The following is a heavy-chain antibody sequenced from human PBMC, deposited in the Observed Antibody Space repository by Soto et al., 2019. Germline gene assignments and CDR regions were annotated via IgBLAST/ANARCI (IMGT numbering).Heavy chain of an antibody. CDR1: GASISSGGYY. J-gene: IGHJ6*04. V-gene: IGHV4-31*03. CDR2: IYYSGGT. Sequence: APETLSLTCTVSGASISSGGYYWSWIRQHPGKGLEWIGYIYYSGGTYYNPSLKSRVTISVDTSKNQFSLKLSSVTAADTAVYYCARTNVDTAMADYYYNGMDVWGKGTTVTVS. CDR3: ARTNVDTAMADYYYNGMDV. D-gene: IGHD5-18*01.